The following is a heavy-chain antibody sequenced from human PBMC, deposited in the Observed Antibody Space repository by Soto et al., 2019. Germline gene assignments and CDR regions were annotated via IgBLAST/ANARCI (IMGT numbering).Heavy chain of an antibody. CDR3: ATSTVTTSRIDY. CDR1: GGTFSSYT. V-gene: IGHV1-69*02. Sequence: SVKVSCKASGGTFSSYTINWVRQAPGQGLEWMGRIIPILDIGNYAQKFQGRVTITADKSTSTAYMELSSLRSEDTAIYYCATSTVTTSRIDYWGQGTLVTVSS. D-gene: IGHD4-17*01. CDR2: IIPILDIG. J-gene: IGHJ4*02.